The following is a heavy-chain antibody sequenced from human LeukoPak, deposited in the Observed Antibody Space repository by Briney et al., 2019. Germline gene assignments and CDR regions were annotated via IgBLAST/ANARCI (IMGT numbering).Heavy chain of an antibody. CDR2: IRYDGSNK. CDR3: AKVGMAARPQVGVNVFDI. D-gene: IGHD6-6*01. Sequence: GGSLRLSCAASGFTFSSYGMHWVRQAPGKGLEWVAFIRYDGSNKYYADSVKGRFTISRDNSKNTLYLQMNSLRAEDTAVYYCAKVGMAARPQVGVNVFDIWGQGTMFTVSS. CDR1: GFTFSSYG. J-gene: IGHJ3*02. V-gene: IGHV3-30*02.